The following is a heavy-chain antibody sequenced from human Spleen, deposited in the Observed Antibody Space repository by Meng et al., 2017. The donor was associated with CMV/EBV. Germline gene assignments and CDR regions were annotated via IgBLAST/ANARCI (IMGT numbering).Heavy chain of an antibody. D-gene: IGHD3-22*01. CDR3: ARDGAPYYYDSSAYIVF. Sequence: ASVKVSCKAFGYTFTSYGIDWVRQAPGQGLEWMGWISAYNGNTNYAQNLQGRVTMTTDTSTNSAYMELRSLRSDDTAVYYCARDGAPYYYDSSAYIVFWGQGTLVTVSS. CDR1: GYTFTSYG. CDR2: ISAYNGNT. J-gene: IGHJ4*02. V-gene: IGHV1-18*01.